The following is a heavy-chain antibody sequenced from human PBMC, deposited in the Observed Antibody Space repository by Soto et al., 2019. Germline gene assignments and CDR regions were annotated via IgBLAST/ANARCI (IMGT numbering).Heavy chain of an antibody. V-gene: IGHV2-5*02. CDR1: GFSLTTSGVG. J-gene: IGHJ4*02. CDR3: AHRVLRTVFGVVTTTAIYFDF. D-gene: IGHD3-3*01. Sequence: QITLNESGPTQVKPRQTLTLTCTFSGFSLTTSGVGVGWIRQSPGKAPEWLALIYWDDDKRYSPSLKSRLTTPKDTAKNQVVLTMADLVPADTATFYCAHRVLRTVFGVVTTTAIYFDFWGQGTPVAVSS. CDR2: IYWDDDK.